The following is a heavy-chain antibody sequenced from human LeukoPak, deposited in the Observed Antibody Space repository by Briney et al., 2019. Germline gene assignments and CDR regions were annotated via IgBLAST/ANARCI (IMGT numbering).Heavy chain of an antibody. CDR2: ISGSGGST. J-gene: IGHJ4*02. D-gene: IGHD6-19*01. Sequence: PGGSLRLSCAAPGFTFSSYAMSWVRQAPGKGLEWVSAISGSGGSTYYADSVKGRFTISRDNSKNTLYLQMNSLRAEDTAVYYCAKDLYSSGWYMSYFDYWGQGTLVTVSS. V-gene: IGHV3-23*01. CDR1: GFTFSSYA. CDR3: AKDLYSSGWYMSYFDY.